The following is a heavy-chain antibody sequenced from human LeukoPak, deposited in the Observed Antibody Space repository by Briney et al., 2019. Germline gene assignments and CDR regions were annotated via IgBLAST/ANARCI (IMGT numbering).Heavy chain of an antibody. D-gene: IGHD4-17*01. CDR2: ISSSSSYI. CDR1: GFTFSIYN. V-gene: IGHV3-21*01. Sequence: GGSLRLSCAASGFTFSIYNMNWVRQPPGKGLEWVSSISSSSSYIYYADSVKGRFTISRDNAKNSLYLQMNSLRAEDTAVYYCARLTTTVTTPFDYWGQGTLVTVSS. J-gene: IGHJ4*02. CDR3: ARLTTTVTTPFDY.